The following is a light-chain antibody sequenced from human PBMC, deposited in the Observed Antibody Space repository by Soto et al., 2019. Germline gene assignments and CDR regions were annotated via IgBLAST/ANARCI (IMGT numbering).Light chain of an antibody. CDR1: QSVSRSD. J-gene: IGKJ4*01. V-gene: IGKV3-15*01. CDR2: GAY. CDR3: QQYNSWPPLT. Sequence: EIVLTQSPGTLSLSPGERATLSCRASQSVSRSDLAWYQQKPGQPPRLLIYGAYTRATGVPARFSGSGSGTEFTLTINSLQSEDFAVYYCQQYNSWPPLTFGGGTKVDI.